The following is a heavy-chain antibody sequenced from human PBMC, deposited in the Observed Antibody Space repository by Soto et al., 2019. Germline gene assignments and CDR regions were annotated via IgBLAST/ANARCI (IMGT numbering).Heavy chain of an antibody. J-gene: IGHJ4*02. CDR3: AAATLYYYDSSGSLDF. CDR1: GFTFTSSA. V-gene: IGHV1-58*01. Sequence: GASVKVSCKASGFTFTSSAVQWVRQARGQRLEWIGWIVVGSGNTNYAQKFQERVTITRDMSTSTAYMELSSLRSEDTAVYYCAAATLYYYDSSGSLDFCGQGTMVTV. D-gene: IGHD3-22*01. CDR2: IVVGSGNT.